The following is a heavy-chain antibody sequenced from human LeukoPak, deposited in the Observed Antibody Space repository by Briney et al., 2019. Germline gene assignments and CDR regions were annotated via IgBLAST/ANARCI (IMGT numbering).Heavy chain of an antibody. V-gene: IGHV3-23*01. CDR2: ISGSGGST. Sequence: PGGSLTLSCAASGFTFSSYAMIWLRQSPGKGLEWVSAISGSGGSTYYEASVKGRFTISRDNSKNPLYLQMTSLRAEDTAVYYCAKVRGRPSEYFQHWGQGTLVTVSS. CDR1: GFTFSSYA. D-gene: IGHD1-26*01. CDR3: AKVRGRPSEYFQH. J-gene: IGHJ1*01.